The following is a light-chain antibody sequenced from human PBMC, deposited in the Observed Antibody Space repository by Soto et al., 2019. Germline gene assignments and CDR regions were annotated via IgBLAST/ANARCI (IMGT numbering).Light chain of an antibody. V-gene: IGLV2-11*01. Sequence: QSALTQPRSVSGSPGQSVTISCAGTSNDIGGYDYVSWYQQHPGSAPRLLIYDVNKRPSRVPDRFSGSKSGNTASLTISGLRAEDEADYYCCSFSGRDTFNDIGTVTKLTVL. CDR2: DVN. CDR1: SNDIGGYDY. J-gene: IGLJ1*01. CDR3: CSFSGRDTFND.